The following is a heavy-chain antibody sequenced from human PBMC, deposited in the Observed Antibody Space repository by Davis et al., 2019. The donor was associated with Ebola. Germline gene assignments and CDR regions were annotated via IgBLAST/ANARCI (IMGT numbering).Heavy chain of an antibody. D-gene: IGHD1-1*01. V-gene: IGHV1-69*04. CDR3: AREDNALLANDDY. CDR1: GYTFTNYG. CDR2: IIPILGIA. J-gene: IGHJ4*02. Sequence: SVKVSCKASGYTFTNYGITWVRQAPGQGLEWMGRIIPILGIANYAQKFQGRVTITADKSTSTAYMELSSLRSEDTAVYYCAREDNALLANDDYWGQGTLVTVSS.